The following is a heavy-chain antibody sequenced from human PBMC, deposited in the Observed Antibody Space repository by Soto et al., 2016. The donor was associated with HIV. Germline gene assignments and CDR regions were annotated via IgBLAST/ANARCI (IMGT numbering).Heavy chain of an antibody. CDR3: ARLGGGGHVGDY. CDR1: GYTFTDHY. CDR2: ITPKSGGT. Sequence: QVQLEQSGAEVKMPGASVKVSCKASGYTFTDHYLHWVRQAPGQGLECMGFITPKSGGTNYAQKFQGRVTMTWDTSISTAYMELNTLTSEDTAVYYCARLGGGGHVGDYWGQGTLVTVSS. D-gene: IGHD3-16*01. V-gene: IGHV1-2*02. J-gene: IGHJ4*02.